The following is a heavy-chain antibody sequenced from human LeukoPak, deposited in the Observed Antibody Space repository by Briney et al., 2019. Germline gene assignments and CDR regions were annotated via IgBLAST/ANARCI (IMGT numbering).Heavy chain of an antibody. CDR2: ISYDGSNK. D-gene: IGHD2-15*01. Sequence: PGGSLRLSCAASGFTFSSYGMHWVRQAPGKGLEWVAVISYDGSNKYYADSVKGRFTISRDNSKNTLYPQMNSLRAEDTAVYYCAKASVVAATPDYWGQGTLVTVSS. CDR3: AKASVVAATPDY. V-gene: IGHV3-30*18. J-gene: IGHJ4*02. CDR1: GFTFSSYG.